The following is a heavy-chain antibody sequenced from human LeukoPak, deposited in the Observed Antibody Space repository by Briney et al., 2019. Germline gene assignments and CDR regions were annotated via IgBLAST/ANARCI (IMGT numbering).Heavy chain of an antibody. CDR1: GLTFRNYG. CDR2: ISSSSSTI. Sequence: GGSLRLSCAAYGLTFRNYGMNWVRQAPGKGLEWISYISSSSSTIFYADSVRGQFTMSRDNAKNSLYLQVNSLRAEDTAVYYCARDQLYSATGSFDYWGQGTLVTVS. D-gene: IGHD3-9*01. CDR3: ARDQLYSATGSFDY. J-gene: IGHJ4*02. V-gene: IGHV3-48*04.